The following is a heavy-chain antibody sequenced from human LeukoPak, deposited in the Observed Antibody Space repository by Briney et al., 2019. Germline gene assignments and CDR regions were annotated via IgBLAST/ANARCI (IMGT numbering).Heavy chain of an antibody. CDR2: INDSGDRT. V-gene: IGHV3-23*01. J-gene: IGHJ3*02. CDR1: GFTFSNYG. Sequence: GGTLRLSCAASGFTFSNYGMSWVRQAPGKGLEWVSTINDSGDRTYYADSVKGRFTISRDNSKNTLYLQMNSLRAEDTAVYYCAKNLRGAIYIHYDAFDIWGQGTMVTFSS. D-gene: IGHD4/OR15-4a*01. CDR3: AKNLRGAIYIHYDAFDI.